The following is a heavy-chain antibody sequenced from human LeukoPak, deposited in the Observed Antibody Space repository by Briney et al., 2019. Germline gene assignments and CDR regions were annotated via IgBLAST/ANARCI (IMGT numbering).Heavy chain of an antibody. CDR3: ARDHATYYYDSSGYYDY. CDR1: GFTFSNYE. Sequence: GGSLRLPCAASGFTFSNYEMNWVRQAPGKGLEWVSFISRSGATIYYTDSVKGRFTISRDNAKNSLYLQMNSLRAEDTAVYYCARDHATYYYDSSGYYDYWGQGTLVTVSS. CDR2: ISRSGATI. J-gene: IGHJ4*02. D-gene: IGHD3-22*01. V-gene: IGHV3-48*03.